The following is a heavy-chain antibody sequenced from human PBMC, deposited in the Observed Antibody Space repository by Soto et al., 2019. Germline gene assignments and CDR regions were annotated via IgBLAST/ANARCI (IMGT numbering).Heavy chain of an antibody. CDR2: ISYDGSNK. D-gene: IGHD3-10*01. J-gene: IGHJ4*02. V-gene: IGHV3-30*18. Sequence: QVQLVESGGGVVQPGRSLRLSCAASGFTFSSYGMHWVRQAPGKGLEWVAVISYDGSNKYYADSVKGRFTISRDNSKNTLYLQMNSLRAEDTAVYYCAKDRNQWFGELLGLFDYWGQGTLVTVSS. CDR1: GFTFSSYG. CDR3: AKDRNQWFGELLGLFDY.